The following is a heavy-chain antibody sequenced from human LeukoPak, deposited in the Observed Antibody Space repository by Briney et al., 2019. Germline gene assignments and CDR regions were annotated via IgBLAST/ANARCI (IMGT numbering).Heavy chain of an antibody. CDR1: GFTFDDYA. D-gene: IGHD5-18*01. Sequence: PGRSLRLSCAASGFTFDDYAMHWVRQAPGKGLEWVGRTKNKVKSYTTEYAASLKGRFTISRDDSKNSLYLQMNSLKAEDTAVYYCLTWIRGVGYWGQGTLVTVSS. J-gene: IGHJ4*02. V-gene: IGHV3-72*01. CDR3: LTWIRGVGY. CDR2: TKNKVKSYTT.